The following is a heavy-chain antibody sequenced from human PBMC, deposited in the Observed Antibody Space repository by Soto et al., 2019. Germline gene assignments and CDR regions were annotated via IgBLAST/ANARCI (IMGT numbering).Heavy chain of an antibody. CDR2: INPTSGST. CDR3: AGAGDSSSSLYYYGMDV. D-gene: IGHD6-6*01. Sequence: ASMKVSCKASGYTFTNYYIHWVRQAPGQGLERKGIINPTSGSTNYAQRCQGRVTMTYDTSTSTVYMELSSLRSEDAAVYYCAGAGDSSSSLYYYGMDVWGQGTTVTVSS. J-gene: IGHJ6*02. CDR1: GYTFTNYY. V-gene: IGHV1-46*01.